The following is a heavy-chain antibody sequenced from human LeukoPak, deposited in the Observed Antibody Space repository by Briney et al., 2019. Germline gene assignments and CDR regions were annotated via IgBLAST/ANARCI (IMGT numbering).Heavy chain of an antibody. CDR3: AKGSYYDSSGSFYFDY. D-gene: IGHD3-22*01. CDR2: ISGSGDNT. J-gene: IGHJ4*02. V-gene: IGHV3-23*01. Sequence: EPGGSLRLSCAASGFTVSSNYMSWVRQAPGKGLEWVSGISGSGDNTYYADSVKGRFTISRDNSKNTLYVQVSSLGTEDTAAYYCAKGSYYDSSGSFYFDYWGQGTLVTVSS. CDR1: GFTVSSNY.